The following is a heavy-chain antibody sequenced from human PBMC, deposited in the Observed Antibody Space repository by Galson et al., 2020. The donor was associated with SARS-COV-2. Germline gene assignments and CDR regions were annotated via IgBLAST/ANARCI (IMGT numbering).Heavy chain of an antibody. D-gene: IGHD3-3*01. CDR1: GYTFTSYY. CDR3: ARAKGLGRVTIFGVVIIDGGDY. CDR2: INPSGGST. V-gene: IGHV1-46*01. J-gene: IGHJ4*02. Sequence: ASVKVSCKASGYTFTSYYMHWVRQAPGHGLEWMGIINPSGGSTSYAQKFQGRVTMTRDTSTSTVYMELSSLRSEDTAVYYCARAKGLGRVTIFGVVIIDGGDYWGQGTLVTVSS.